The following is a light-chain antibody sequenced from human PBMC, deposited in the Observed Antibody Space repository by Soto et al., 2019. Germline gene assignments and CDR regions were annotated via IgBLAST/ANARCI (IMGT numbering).Light chain of an antibody. J-gene: IGKJ1*01. CDR3: QQYNNWPPWT. CDR1: QSVTSN. CDR2: GAS. Sequence: ILLTQSPGTLSLAPGERATLSCGASQSVTSNYLAWYQQKPGQAPRLLIDGASTRATGIPARFSGSGSGTEFTLTISSLQSEDFAVYYCQQYNNWPPWTFGQGTKVE. V-gene: IGKV3-15*01.